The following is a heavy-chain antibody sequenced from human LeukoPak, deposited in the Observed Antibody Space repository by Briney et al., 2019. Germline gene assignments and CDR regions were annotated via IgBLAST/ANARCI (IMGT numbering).Heavy chain of an antibody. V-gene: IGHV1-18*01. D-gene: IGHD3-22*01. CDR1: GYTFTSYG. J-gene: IGHJ4*02. Sequence: ASVKVSCKASGYTFTSYGISWVRQAPGQGLEWMGWIGAYNGNTNYAQKLQGRVTMTTDTSTSTAYMELRSLRSDDTAVYYCAREWYYYDSSGYYVNDYWGQGTLVTVSS. CDR3: AREWYYYDSSGYYVNDY. CDR2: IGAYNGNT.